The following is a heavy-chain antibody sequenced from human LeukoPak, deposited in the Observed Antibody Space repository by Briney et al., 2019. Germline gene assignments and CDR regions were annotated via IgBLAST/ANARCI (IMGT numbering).Heavy chain of an antibody. J-gene: IGHJ4*02. D-gene: IGHD3-10*01. Sequence: SETLSLTCTVSGGSIRSSSYYWGWIRQPPGKGLKWIGSIYYSGSTYYNPSLKSRVTISVDTSKNQFSLKLSSVTAADTAVYYCARGTTMVRPRYDYWGQGTLVTVSS. CDR2: IYYSGST. CDR3: ARGTTMVRPRYDY. CDR1: GGSIRSSSYY. V-gene: IGHV4-39*07.